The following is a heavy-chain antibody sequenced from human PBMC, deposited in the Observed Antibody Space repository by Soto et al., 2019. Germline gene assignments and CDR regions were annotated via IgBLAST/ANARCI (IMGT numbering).Heavy chain of an antibody. CDR2: IIPIFGTA. J-gene: IGHJ6*03. CDR1: GGTFSSYA. V-gene: IGHV1-69*13. D-gene: IGHD3-16*01. Sequence: SVKVSCKASGGTFSSYAISWVRQAPGQGLEWMGGIIPIFGTANYAQKFQGRVTITADESTSTAYMELSSLRSEDTAVYYCAKDFLVYSFVTHHYYMDVWGKGTTVTVSS. CDR3: AKDFLVYSFVTHHYYMDV.